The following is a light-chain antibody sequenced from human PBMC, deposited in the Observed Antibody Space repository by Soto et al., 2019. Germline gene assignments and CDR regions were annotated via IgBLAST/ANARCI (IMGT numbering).Light chain of an antibody. CDR1: QSISSY. V-gene: IGKV3-11*01. Sequence: EIVLTQSPATLSLSPGERATLSCRASQSISSYLAWYQQKTGQAPSLLFYEASIRASGIPARFTGSGSGTDITLTISSLEPEDLAVYYCQQRSDLPRTFGRGIKLEIK. CDR3: QQRSDLPRT. J-gene: IGKJ2*01. CDR2: EAS.